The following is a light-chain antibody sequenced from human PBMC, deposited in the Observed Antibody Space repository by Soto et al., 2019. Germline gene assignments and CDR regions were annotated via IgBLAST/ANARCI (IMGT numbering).Light chain of an antibody. CDR1: QSISTW. J-gene: IGKJ1*01. Sequence: DIQMTQSPPTLSASVVDRVTITCRASQSISTWLAWYQQKPGKVPKVLIYKASSLQSGVPPRFSGSGSGTESTLTISSLQPDDSATYYCKQYDRYWTFGQGTKVDIK. V-gene: IGKV1-5*03. CDR2: KAS. CDR3: KQYDRYWT.